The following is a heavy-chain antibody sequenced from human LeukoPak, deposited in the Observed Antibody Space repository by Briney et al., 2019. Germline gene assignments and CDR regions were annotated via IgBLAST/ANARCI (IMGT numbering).Heavy chain of an antibody. Sequence: SQTLSLTCAISGDSVSSTAWNWIRQSPSRGLEWLGRTYYRSKWYNDYAVSVKSRITINPDTSKNQFSLQLNSVTPEDTAVYYCARGGRGYCTSSSRYFDYWGQGTLVTVSS. J-gene: IGHJ4*02. CDR2: TYYRSKWYN. CDR1: GDSVSSTA. D-gene: IGHD2-2*01. CDR3: ARGGRGYCTSSSRYFDY. V-gene: IGHV6-1*01.